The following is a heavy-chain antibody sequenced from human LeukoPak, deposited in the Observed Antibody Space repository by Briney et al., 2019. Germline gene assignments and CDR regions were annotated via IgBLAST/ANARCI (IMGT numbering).Heavy chain of an antibody. CDR3: AKGRAKATVTAGDH. V-gene: IGHV3-23*01. CDR1: GFTFSSYA. J-gene: IGHJ4*02. D-gene: IGHD4-17*01. CDR2: ISGSAGST. Sequence: GGSLRLSCPASGFTFSSYAMSWVRRAPGKGLEWVSAISGSAGSTHYADSVKGRFTISRDNSKNTLYLQMDSLRADDTAVYYCAKGRAKATVTAGDHWGQGTLATVSS.